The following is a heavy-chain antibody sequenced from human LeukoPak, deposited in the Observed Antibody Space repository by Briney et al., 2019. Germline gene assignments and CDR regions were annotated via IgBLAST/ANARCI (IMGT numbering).Heavy chain of an antibody. J-gene: IGHJ5*02. CDR3: ARDLQVYWFDP. Sequence: SVKVSCKASGGTFSSYAISWVRQAPGQGLEWTGRIIPILGIANYAQKFQGRVTITADKSTSTAYMELGSLRSEDTAVYYCARDLQVYWFDPWGQGTLVTVSS. V-gene: IGHV1-69*04. D-gene: IGHD5-24*01. CDR1: GGTFSSYA. CDR2: IIPILGIA.